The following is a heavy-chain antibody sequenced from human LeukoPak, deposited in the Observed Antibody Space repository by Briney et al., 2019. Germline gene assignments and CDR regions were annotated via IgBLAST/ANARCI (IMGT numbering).Heavy chain of an antibody. CDR1: GGSYSDYY. D-gene: IGHD6-13*01. Sequence: SETLSLTCGVYGGSYSDYYWSWIRQPPGKGLEWIGEINHSGSTNYNPSLKSRVTISVDTSKNQFSLKLSSVTAADTAVYYCARRHYSSSWSEPYYFDYWGQGTLVTVSS. J-gene: IGHJ4*02. CDR2: INHSGST. CDR3: ARRHYSSSWSEPYYFDY. V-gene: IGHV4-34*01.